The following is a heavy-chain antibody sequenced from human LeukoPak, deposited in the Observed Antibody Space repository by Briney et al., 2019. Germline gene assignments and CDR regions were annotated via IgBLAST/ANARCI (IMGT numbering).Heavy chain of an antibody. Sequence: SETLSLTCTVSGGSISSYYWSWIRQPPGKGLEWIGSIYYSGSTNYNPSLKSRVTISVDTSKNQFSLKLSSVTAADTAVYYCAREHSYRSSWARHTFDYWGQGTLVTVSS. CDR2: IYYSGST. J-gene: IGHJ4*02. CDR1: GGSISSYY. D-gene: IGHD6-13*01. CDR3: AREHSYRSSWARHTFDY. V-gene: IGHV4-59*01.